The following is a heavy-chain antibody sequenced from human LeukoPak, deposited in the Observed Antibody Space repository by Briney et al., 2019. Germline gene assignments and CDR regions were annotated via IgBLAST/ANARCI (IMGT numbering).Heavy chain of an antibody. J-gene: IGHJ3*02. CDR3: ATGLEAAPASDAFDI. Sequence: ASVKVSCKVSGYTLTELSMHWVRQAPGKGLEWMGGFDPEDGETIYAQKFQGRVTMTEDTSTDTAYMELSSLRSEDTAVYYCATGLEAAPASDAFDIWGQGTMVTVSS. CDR2: FDPEDGET. V-gene: IGHV1-24*01. D-gene: IGHD6-13*01. CDR1: GYTLTELS.